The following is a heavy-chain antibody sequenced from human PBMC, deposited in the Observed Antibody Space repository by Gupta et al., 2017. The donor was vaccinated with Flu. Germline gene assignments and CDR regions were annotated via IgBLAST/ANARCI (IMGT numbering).Heavy chain of an antibody. CDR3: AKEFDTAVARGQWFDP. V-gene: IGHV3-30*18. CDR2: TSYDGSNK. CDR1: GFTFSSYG. Sequence: QVQLVESGGGVVQPGRSLRLSCAASGFTFSSYGMHWVRQAPGKGLEWVAATSYDGSNKNYADSVKGRFTLSRDNSKNTVYLQMNSLRSEDTAVYYCAKEFDTAVARGQWFDPWGQGTLVTVSS. D-gene: IGHD5-18*01. J-gene: IGHJ5*02.